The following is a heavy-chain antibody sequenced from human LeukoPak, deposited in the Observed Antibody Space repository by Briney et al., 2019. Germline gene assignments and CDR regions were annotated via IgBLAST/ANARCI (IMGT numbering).Heavy chain of an antibody. Sequence: SETLSLTCAVSGYSISSGYYWGGFRQPQGKGLGWIGGMYHSGSTYYNPSLKSRVTISVDTSKNQFSLKLSSVTAADTAVYYCARQGGSSSPYYYYYMDVWGKGTTVTVSS. J-gene: IGHJ6*03. CDR3: ARQGGSSSPYYYYYMDV. CDR2: MYHSGST. D-gene: IGHD6-13*01. V-gene: IGHV4-38-2*01. CDR1: GYSISSGYY.